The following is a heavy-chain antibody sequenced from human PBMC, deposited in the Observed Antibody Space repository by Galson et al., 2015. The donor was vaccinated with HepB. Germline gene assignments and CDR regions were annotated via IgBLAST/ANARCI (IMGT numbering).Heavy chain of an antibody. CDR2: ISVSNGDT. CDR1: GYTFTTYA. V-gene: IGHV1-18*01. CDR3: ARAYYYDSGGYFQYGMDV. J-gene: IGHJ6*02. D-gene: IGHD3-22*01. Sequence: SVKVSCKASGYTFTTYAINWVRQAPGQGLEWMGWISVSNGDTKYAQKVQGRVTLTTEASTSTAYMELRSLRSDDTAVYYCARAYYYDSGGYFQYGMDVWAKGPRSPSP.